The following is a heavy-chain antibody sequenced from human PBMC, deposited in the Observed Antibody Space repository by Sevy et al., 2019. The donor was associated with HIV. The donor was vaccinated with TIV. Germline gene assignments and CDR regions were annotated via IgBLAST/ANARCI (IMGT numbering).Heavy chain of an antibody. Sequence: GGSLRLSCAASGFTFSSYAMNWVRQAPGKGLEWVSGLSGSGGSTNYADSVKGRFTFSRDNSKNTLYLQMGSLRAEDTAVYYCAKDRVWELGDAFDIWGQGTMVTVSS. CDR2: LSGSGGST. D-gene: IGHD6-13*01. CDR1: GFTFSSYA. J-gene: IGHJ3*02. CDR3: AKDRVWELGDAFDI. V-gene: IGHV3-23*01.